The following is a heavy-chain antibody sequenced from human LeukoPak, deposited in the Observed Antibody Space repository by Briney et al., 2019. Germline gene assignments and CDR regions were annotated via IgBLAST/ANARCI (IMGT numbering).Heavy chain of an antibody. V-gene: IGHV4-34*01. CDR3: ARGGWVLVGAFDI. CDR2: INHSGST. D-gene: IGHD6-6*01. Sequence: SETLSLTCAVYGGSFSGSYWSWIRQSPGQGLQWIGEINHSGSTNYNPSLKSRVTISKDTSKNQFSLKLSSVNAADTAEYYCARGGWVLVGAFDIWGQGTMVTVSS. J-gene: IGHJ3*02. CDR1: GGSFSGSY.